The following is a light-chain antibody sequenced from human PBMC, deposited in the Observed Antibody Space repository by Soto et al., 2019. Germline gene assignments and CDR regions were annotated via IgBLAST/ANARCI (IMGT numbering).Light chain of an antibody. CDR1: PSVTNF. J-gene: IGKJ5*01. Sequence: EVVMTQSPATLSVSALERATLSCRASPSVTNFLAWYQQKPGQSPRLLIYGASTRATGIPARFSGSGSGTDFTLTISSLQPEDFATYYCQQSYSTPITFGQGTRLEIK. CDR2: GAS. V-gene: IGKV3-15*01. CDR3: QQSYSTPIT.